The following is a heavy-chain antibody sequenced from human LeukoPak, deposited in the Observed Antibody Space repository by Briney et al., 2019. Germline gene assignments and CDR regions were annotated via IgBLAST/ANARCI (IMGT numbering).Heavy chain of an antibody. CDR1: GGSISSYY. J-gene: IGHJ4*02. CDR3: ARGTLYRGWSYYLDF. Sequence: SETLSLTCTVSGGSISSYYWSWIRQPPGKGLEWIGYIYYSGNTNYNPSLKNRVTISVDMSKNHFSLRLRSVTAADTAMYYCARGTLYRGWSYYLDFWGQGSQVTVSS. V-gene: IGHV4-59*12. CDR2: IYYSGNT. D-gene: IGHD6-19*01.